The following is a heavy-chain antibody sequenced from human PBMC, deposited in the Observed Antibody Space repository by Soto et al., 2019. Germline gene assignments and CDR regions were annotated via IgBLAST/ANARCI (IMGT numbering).Heavy chain of an antibody. J-gene: IGHJ5*02. CDR3: ARDRFDYYDTSGYWRFDP. V-gene: IGHV3-48*01. CDR1: GFTFSSYS. CDR2: ISSSSSTI. Sequence: EVQLVESGGGLVQPGGSLRLSCAASGFTFSSYSMNWFRQAPGKGLEWISYISSSSSTIYYADSVKGRFTISRDNAKNSLYLQMNSLRAEDTAVYYCARDRFDYYDTSGYWRFDPWGQGTLVTVSS. D-gene: IGHD3-22*01.